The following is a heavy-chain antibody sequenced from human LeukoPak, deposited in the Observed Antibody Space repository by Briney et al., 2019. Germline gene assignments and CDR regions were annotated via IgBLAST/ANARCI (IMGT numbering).Heavy chain of an antibody. D-gene: IGHD2-15*01. Sequence: PGGSLRLSCADSGFTFSSFAMSWVRQAPGKGLEWVAGINNRGAGRVYADSVMGRFTISRHNSKNTLYLQMNSLRAEDTAVYYCARGYCSGGSCYEFWDNWFDPWGQGTLVTVSS. J-gene: IGHJ5*02. CDR1: GFTFSSFA. CDR2: INNRGAGR. V-gene: IGHV3-23*01. CDR3: ARGYCSGGSCYEFWDNWFDP.